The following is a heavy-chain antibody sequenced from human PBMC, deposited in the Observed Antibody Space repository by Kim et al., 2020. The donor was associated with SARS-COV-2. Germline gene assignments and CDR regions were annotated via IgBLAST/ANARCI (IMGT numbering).Heavy chain of an antibody. CDR1: GFTFKNYA. CDR2: LARSTGGA. J-gene: IGHJ3*01. V-gene: IGHV3-23*01. D-gene: IGHD6-19*01. Sequence: WGSLRLSCAASGFTFKNYAMNWVRQAPGKGLEWVSALARSTGGAASADSVKGRFTISRDNSQNTLYLHMNSLRAEDTAVYYCAKTEVYASGWLNAFDFWGKGTAVTVSS. CDR3: AKTEVYASGWLNAFDF.